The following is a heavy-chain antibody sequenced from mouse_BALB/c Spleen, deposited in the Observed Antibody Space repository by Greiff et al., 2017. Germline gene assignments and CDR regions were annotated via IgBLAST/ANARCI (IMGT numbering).Heavy chain of an antibody. CDR3: TTGGNYVHD. CDR2: INPSNGGT. Sequence: QVQLQQSGAELVKPGASVKLSCKASGYTFTSYYMYWVKQRPGQGLEWIGEINPSNGGTNFNEKFKSKATLTVDKSSSTAYMQLSSLTSEDSAVYYCTTGGNYVHDWGQGTTLTVSS. CDR1: GYTFTSYY. J-gene: IGHJ2*01. V-gene: IGHV1S81*02. D-gene: IGHD2-1*01.